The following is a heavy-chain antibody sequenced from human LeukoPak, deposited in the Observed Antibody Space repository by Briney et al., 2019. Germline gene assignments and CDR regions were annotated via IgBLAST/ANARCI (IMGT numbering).Heavy chain of an antibody. V-gene: IGHV3-49*03. CDR1: GFSSSAHA. J-gene: IGHJ3*02. CDR3: SRNSGTLSGYAFDI. D-gene: IGHD5-12*01. CDR2: IRTNGYGGTT. Sequence: GGSLRLSCTASGFSSSAHAMSWFRQAPGKGLEWVGFIRTNGYGGTTEYAASVKGRFTISRDDSYSIAYLHMDSLKTEDTAVYYCSRNSGTLSGYAFDIWGQRTMVTVSS.